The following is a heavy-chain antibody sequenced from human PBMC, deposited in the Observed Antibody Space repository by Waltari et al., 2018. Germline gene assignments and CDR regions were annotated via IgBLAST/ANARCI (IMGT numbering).Heavy chain of an antibody. CDR1: GGSISSSSYY. V-gene: IGHV4-39*07. CDR2: IYYSGST. J-gene: IGHJ4*02. CDR3: ASERITMVRGVTLPFDY. D-gene: IGHD3-10*01. Sequence: QLQLQESGPGLVKPSETLSLTCTVSGGSISSSSYYWGWIRQPPGKGLEWIGSIYYSGSTYYNPSLKSRVTISVDTSKNQFSLKLSSVTAADTAVYYCASERITMVRGVTLPFDYWGQGTLVTVSS.